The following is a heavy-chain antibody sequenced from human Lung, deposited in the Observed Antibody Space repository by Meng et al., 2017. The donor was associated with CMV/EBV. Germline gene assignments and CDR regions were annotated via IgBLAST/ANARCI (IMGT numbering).Heavy chain of an antibody. Sequence: GEXXKISCAASGLTVSNNYMTWVRQAPGKGLECVSVIFSGGSTYYVDSVKGRFTISRDASKNTLYLQMNNLRADDTAVYYCARGYSDGDFDSWGQGTLVTVSS. V-gene: IGHV3-53*01. J-gene: IGHJ4*02. D-gene: IGHD3-3*01. CDR1: GLTVSNNY. CDR2: IFSGGST. CDR3: ARGYSDGDFDS.